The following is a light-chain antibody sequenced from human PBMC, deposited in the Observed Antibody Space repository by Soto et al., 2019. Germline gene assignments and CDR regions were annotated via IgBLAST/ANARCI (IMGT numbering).Light chain of an antibody. CDR1: QSISTW. Sequence: DIQMTQSPSTLSASVGDRVTITCRASQSISTWLVWYQQKPGKAPKVLIYDASSLQSGVPSRFSGRGSGTDFTLTISSRQPDDSAIYYCQRYKTYTTFGQGTKLEIK. J-gene: IGKJ2*01. CDR3: QRYKTYTT. V-gene: IGKV1-5*01. CDR2: DAS.